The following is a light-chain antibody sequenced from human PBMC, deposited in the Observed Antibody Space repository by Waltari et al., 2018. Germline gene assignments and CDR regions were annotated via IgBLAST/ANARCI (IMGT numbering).Light chain of an antibody. J-gene: IGKJ2*01. CDR3: QHYHSLPYT. Sequence: TCQATQDTTTFLSWFQQKPGKAPQLLIYDASSLQAGVPSRFSGTGSGTAFSFTITSLQPEDSATYYCQHYHSLPYTFGRGTKLQIK. CDR1: QDTTTF. V-gene: IGKV1-33*01. CDR2: DAS.